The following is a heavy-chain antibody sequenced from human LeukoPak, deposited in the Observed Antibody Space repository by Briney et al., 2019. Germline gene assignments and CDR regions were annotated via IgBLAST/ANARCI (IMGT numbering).Heavy chain of an antibody. CDR3: ARTSEDYSNSWTDS. CDR1: GGSISSGNW. Sequence: PSGTLSLTCAVSGGSISSGNWWNWVRQPPGKGPEWIGEIYHSGGTYSNPSLQSRVTISVDKSKNHFSLKLTSVTAADTAVYYCARTSEDYSNSWTDSWGQGTLVVVSS. V-gene: IGHV4-4*02. CDR2: IYHSGGT. D-gene: IGHD6-13*01. J-gene: IGHJ4*02.